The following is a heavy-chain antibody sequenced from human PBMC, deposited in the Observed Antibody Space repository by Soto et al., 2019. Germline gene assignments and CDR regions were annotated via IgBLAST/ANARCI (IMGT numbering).Heavy chain of an antibody. CDR2: IYHSGST. J-gene: IGHJ5*02. CDR1: GDSISSVDHY. V-gene: IGHV4-30-4*01. Sequence: SETLSLTCTVSGDSISSVDHYWSWIRQPPGKGLEWMGYIYHSGSTHYNPSLNSRLTISIDTSTNRFSLNLTSVTAADTAVYFCARLRWETENNWFDPWGQGALVTAPQ. CDR3: ARLRWETENNWFDP. D-gene: IGHD1-26*01.